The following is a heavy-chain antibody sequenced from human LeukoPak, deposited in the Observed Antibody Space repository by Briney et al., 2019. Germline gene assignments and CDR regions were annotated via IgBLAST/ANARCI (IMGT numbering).Heavy chain of an antibody. CDR2: ISGSGGST. D-gene: IGHD6-19*01. CDR1: GFTFSSYV. Sequence: GGSLRLSCAASGFTFSSYVMSWVRQAPGKGLEWVSAISGSGGSTYYADSVKGRFTISRDNSKNTLYLQMNSLRAEDTAVYYCAKEPTYSSGFPEYFQHWGQGTLVTVSS. V-gene: IGHV3-23*01. CDR3: AKEPTYSSGFPEYFQH. J-gene: IGHJ1*01.